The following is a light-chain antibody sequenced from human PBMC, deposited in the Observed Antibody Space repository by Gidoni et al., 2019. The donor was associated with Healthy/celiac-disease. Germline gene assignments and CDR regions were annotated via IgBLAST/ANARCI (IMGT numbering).Light chain of an antibody. CDR2: DVS. Sequence: QSALTQPASVSGSPGQSITISCTGTSSDVGGYNYVPWYQQQPGKAPKLMIYDVSNRPSGVSNRFSGSKAGNTASLTISGHQAEDEADYYCSSYTSSSTRVFGTGTKVTVL. CDR1: SSDVGGYNY. CDR3: SSYTSSSTRV. V-gene: IGLV2-14*01. J-gene: IGLJ1*01.